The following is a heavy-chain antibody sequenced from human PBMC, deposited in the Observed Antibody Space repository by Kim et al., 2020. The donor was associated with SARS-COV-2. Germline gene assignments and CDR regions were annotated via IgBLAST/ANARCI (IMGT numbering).Heavy chain of an antibody. CDR3: ARIPTYVWGTYYFDY. V-gene: IGHV1-18*01. J-gene: IGHJ4*02. Sequence: QKLQGRVTMTTDTSTSTAYMELRSLRSDDTAVYYCARIPTYVWGTYYFDYWGQGTLVTVSS. D-gene: IGHD3-16*01.